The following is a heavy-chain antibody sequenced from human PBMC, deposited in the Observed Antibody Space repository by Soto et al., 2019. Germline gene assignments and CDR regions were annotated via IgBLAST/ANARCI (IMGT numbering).Heavy chain of an antibody. J-gene: IGHJ4*02. CDR3: ATYGGFRFDY. D-gene: IGHD3-10*01. CDR1: GGSISSGYYS. V-gene: IGHV4-30-2*01. CDR2: IYHSGST. Sequence: ASETLSLTCAVSGGSISSGYYSWSWIRQPPGKGLEWIGYIYHSGSTYYNPSLKSRVTISVDRSKNQFSLRLSSVTAADAAVYYCATYGGFRFDYWGQGTLVTVSS.